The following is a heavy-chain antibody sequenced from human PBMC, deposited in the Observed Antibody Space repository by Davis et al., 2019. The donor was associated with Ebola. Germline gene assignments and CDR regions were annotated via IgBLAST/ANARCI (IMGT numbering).Heavy chain of an antibody. CDR3: SRDHLFSFDP. V-gene: IGHV4-30-2*01. J-gene: IGHJ5*02. CDR1: GGSISSGGYY. Sequence: SETLSLTCTVSGGSISSGGYYWSWIRQPPGKGREWIGYIYHSGSTYYNPSLKSPITISVDRSKNQFSLELSCVTAADTAVYYWSRDHLFSFDPWGQGTLVTVSS. D-gene: IGHD3-10*02. CDR2: IYHSGST.